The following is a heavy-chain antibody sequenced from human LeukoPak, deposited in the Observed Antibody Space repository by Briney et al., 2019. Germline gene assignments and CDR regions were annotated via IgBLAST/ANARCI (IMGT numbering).Heavy chain of an antibody. Sequence: ASVKVSCKASGYTFTSYDINWVRQATGQGLEWMGWMNPNSGNTGYAQKFQGRVTMTRNTSISTAYMELSSLRSEDTAVYYCARGLRSIVVFNNTPPGYWGQGTLVTVSS. D-gene: IGHD3-22*01. V-gene: IGHV1-8*01. CDR2: MNPNSGNT. CDR1: GYTFTSYD. CDR3: ARGLRSIVVFNNTPPGY. J-gene: IGHJ4*02.